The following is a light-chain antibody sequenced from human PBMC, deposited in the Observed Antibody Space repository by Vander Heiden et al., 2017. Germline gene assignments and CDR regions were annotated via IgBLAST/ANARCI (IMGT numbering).Light chain of an antibody. Sequence: RATLSCRASQSVSSYLAWYQQKPGQAPRLLIYDASNRATGIPARFSGSGYGTDFTLTISSREPEDFAVYYCQQHSNWPPYTFGQGTKLEIK. CDR2: DAS. CDR1: QSVSSY. J-gene: IGKJ2*01. CDR3: QQHSNWPPYT. V-gene: IGKV3-11*01.